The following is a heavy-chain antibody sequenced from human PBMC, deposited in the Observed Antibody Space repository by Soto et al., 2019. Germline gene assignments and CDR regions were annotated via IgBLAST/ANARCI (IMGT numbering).Heavy chain of an antibody. CDR1: GFTFSSYA. D-gene: IGHD2-21*01. V-gene: IGHV3-23*01. Sequence: EVQLLESGGGLVQPGGSLRLSCAASGFTFSSYAMSWVRQAPGKGLEWVSAISGSGGSTYYADSVKGRFTISRDNSKNTLYPQMNSLRAEDTAVYYCAKCLLFPLIPFDYWGQGTLVTVSS. J-gene: IGHJ4*02. CDR2: ISGSGGST. CDR3: AKCLLFPLIPFDY.